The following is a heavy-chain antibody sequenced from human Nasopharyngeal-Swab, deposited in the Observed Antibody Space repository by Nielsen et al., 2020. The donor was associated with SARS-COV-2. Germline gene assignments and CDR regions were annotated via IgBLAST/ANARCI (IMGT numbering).Heavy chain of an antibody. Sequence: ASVKVSCKASGYTFTGYYMHWVRQAPGRGLEWMGRINPNSGGTNYAQKFQGRVTMTRDTSISTAYMELSRLRSDDTAVYYCARGVGSGSYYTYWYLDLWGRGTLVTVSS. CDR3: ARGVGSGSYYTYWYLDL. CDR1: GYTFTGYY. D-gene: IGHD3-10*01. J-gene: IGHJ2*01. V-gene: IGHV1-2*06. CDR2: INPNSGGT.